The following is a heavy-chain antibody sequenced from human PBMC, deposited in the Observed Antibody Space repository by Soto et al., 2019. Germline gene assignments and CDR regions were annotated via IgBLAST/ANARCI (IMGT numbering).Heavy chain of an antibody. CDR1: GDSVSSNSAG. D-gene: IGHD1-26*01. Sequence: QVQLQQSGPGLVKPSQTLPLTCAISGDSVSSNSAGWNWIRQSPSRGLEWLGRTYNRSKWNNDYAISVKSRIIIIPDTSKNQFSLQLNSVTPEDTVVYYCARDVGATFDFWGQGTLVTVSS. CDR3: ARDVGATFDF. CDR2: TYNRSKWNN. J-gene: IGHJ4*02. V-gene: IGHV6-1*01.